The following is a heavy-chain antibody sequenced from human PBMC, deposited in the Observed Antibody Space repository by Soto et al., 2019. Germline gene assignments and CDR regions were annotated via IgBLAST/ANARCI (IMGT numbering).Heavy chain of an antibody. J-gene: IGHJ6*02. V-gene: IGHV3-30-3*01. CDR2: ISYDGNNK. D-gene: IGHD3-10*02. Sequence: QVQLVESGGGVVQPGRSLRLSCAASGFTFSRFSMHWVRQAPGKGLAWVAVISYDGNNKHFAESVKGRFSISRDDSKNSVYLEMNNLRGDDSAVYYCARDHGMFLSYYCYGMDVWGQGTTVTVSS. CDR3: ARDHGMFLSYYCYGMDV. CDR1: GFTFSRFS.